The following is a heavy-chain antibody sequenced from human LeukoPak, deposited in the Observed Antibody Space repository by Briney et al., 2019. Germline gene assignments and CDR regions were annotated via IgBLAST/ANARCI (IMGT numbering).Heavy chain of an antibody. CDR3: AKHKPIVVVPAATHNDY. CDR2: IRYDGSNK. Sequence: PGGSLRLSCAASGFTFSSYGMHWVRQAPGKGLEWVAFIRYDGSNKYYADSVKGRFTISRDNSKNTLYLQMNSLRAEDTAVYYCAKHKPIVVVPAATHNDYWGQGTLVTVSS. J-gene: IGHJ4*02. CDR1: GFTFSSYG. V-gene: IGHV3-30*02. D-gene: IGHD2-2*01.